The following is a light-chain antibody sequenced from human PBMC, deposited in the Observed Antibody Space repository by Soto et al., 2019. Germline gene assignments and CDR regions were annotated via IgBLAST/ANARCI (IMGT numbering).Light chain of an antibody. CDR2: GAS. CDR1: QSVSSSY. Sequence: EIVLTQSPGTLSLSPXERATLSCGTSQSVSSSYLAWYQQKPGQAPRLVIYGASSRANGIPDRFSGSGSGTDFTLTISRLEPEDFAVYYCQQYGSSLIPFGQGTRLEIK. CDR3: QQYGSSLIP. V-gene: IGKV3-20*01. J-gene: IGKJ5*01.